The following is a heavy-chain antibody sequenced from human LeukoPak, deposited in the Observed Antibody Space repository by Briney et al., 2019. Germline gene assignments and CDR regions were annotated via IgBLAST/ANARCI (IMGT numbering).Heavy chain of an antibody. V-gene: IGHV1-18*01. J-gene: IGHJ4*02. CDR3: ARGVAGTEGLFEY. Sequence: ASVKVSCKASGYTFTNYGITWVRQAPGQGLEWMGWFSAYNGNTNYARKLQDRVTMTTDTSTNTAYMELRSLRSDDTAVYFCARGVAGTEGLFEYWGQGTLVTVSS. D-gene: IGHD6-19*01. CDR2: FSAYNGNT. CDR1: GYTFTNYG.